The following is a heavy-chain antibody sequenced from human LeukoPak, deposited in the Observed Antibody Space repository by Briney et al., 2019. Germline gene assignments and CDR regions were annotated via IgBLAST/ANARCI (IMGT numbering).Heavy chain of an antibody. V-gene: IGHV4-39*01. CDR1: GGSISSSSYY. CDR2: IYYSGST. D-gene: IGHD3-22*01. Sequence: SETLSLTCTASGGSISSSSYYWGWIRQPPGKGLEWIGSIYYSGSTYYNPSLKSRVTISVDTSKNQFSLKLSSVTAADTAVYYCARHAPANSHSYYYDSSGYNPAFDIWGQGTMVTVSS. J-gene: IGHJ3*02. CDR3: ARHAPANSHSYYYDSSGYNPAFDI.